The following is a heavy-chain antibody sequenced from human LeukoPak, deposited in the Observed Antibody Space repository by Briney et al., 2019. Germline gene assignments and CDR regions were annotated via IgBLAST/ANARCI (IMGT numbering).Heavy chain of an antibody. Sequence: GGSLRLSCAASGFTFSNYAMHWVRQAPGKGLEWVAVISYDGSNKYYADSLKGRFTISRGNSKNTLYLQVNSLIPEDTAVYYCAKVKDPYEVLYWFDPWGQGTLVTVSS. D-gene: IGHD2-15*01. J-gene: IGHJ5*02. CDR3: AKVKDPYEVLYWFDP. V-gene: IGHV3-30-3*01. CDR1: GFTFSNYA. CDR2: ISYDGSNK.